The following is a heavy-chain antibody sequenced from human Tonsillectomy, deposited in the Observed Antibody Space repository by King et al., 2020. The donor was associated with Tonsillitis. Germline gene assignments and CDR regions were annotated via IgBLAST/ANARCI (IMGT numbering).Heavy chain of an antibody. D-gene: IGHD3-3*01. CDR2: VSGSGGST. Sequence: EVQLVGSGGGLVQPGGSLRLSCAASVFTFSSYAMSWVRQAPGEGLEWVSAVSGSGGSTYYADSVKGRFTISRDTSKNTLYLQMTSLRAEDTAIYYCAKGVVRITIFGVITPYDFWGQGTLVTVSS. J-gene: IGHJ4*02. CDR3: AKGVVRITIFGVITPYDF. CDR1: VFTFSSYA. V-gene: IGHV3-23*04.